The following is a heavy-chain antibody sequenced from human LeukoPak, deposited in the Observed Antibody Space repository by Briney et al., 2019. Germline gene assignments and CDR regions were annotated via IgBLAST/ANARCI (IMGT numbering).Heavy chain of an antibody. Sequence: RPSETLSLTCTVSGGSISSYYWSWIRQPPGKGLEWIGYIYYSGSIYYNPSLKSRVTMSVDTSKNQFSLKLSSVTAVDTAVYYCARIWRDGVFGYWGQGTLVTVSS. CDR1: GGSISSYY. V-gene: IGHV4-59*04. CDR2: IYYSGSI. J-gene: IGHJ4*02. CDR3: ARIWRDGVFGY. D-gene: IGHD1-1*01.